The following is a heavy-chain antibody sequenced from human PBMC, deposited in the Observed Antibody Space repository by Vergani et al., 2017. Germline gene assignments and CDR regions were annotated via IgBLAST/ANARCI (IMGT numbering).Heavy chain of an antibody. CDR3: ARLYGRDSSGSKYFDY. V-gene: IGHV5-51*01. Sequence: EVQLVQSGAEVKKPGESLKISCQISGYSFTNYWIGWVRQMPGKGLEWMGIIHPADSDTRYSPSFQGQVTISVDKSISTAYLQRSSLRASDSAMYYCARLYGRDSSGSKYFDYWGQGTLGNVSS. J-gene: IGHJ4*02. CDR2: IHPADSDT. D-gene: IGHD3-22*01. CDR1: GYSFTNYW.